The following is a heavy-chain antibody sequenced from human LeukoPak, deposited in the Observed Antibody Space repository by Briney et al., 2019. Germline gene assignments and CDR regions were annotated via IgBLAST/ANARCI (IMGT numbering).Heavy chain of an antibody. CDR2: IYYSGST. CDR3: VREERITIVRGIIAY. Sequence: SETLSLTCTVSGDSIRNSIYQWGWIRQPPGKGLEWIGTIYYSGSTYYNPSLKSRVTISLDTSKNQFSLKLSSVTAADTAVYSCVREERITIVRGIIAYWGQGTLVTVSS. D-gene: IGHD3-10*01. J-gene: IGHJ4*02. V-gene: IGHV4-39*07. CDR1: GDSIRNSIYQ.